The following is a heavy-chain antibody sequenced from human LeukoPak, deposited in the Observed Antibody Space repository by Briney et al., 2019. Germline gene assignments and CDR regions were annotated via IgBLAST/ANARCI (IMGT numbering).Heavy chain of an antibody. CDR3: ARSHTQKEFCTGGRCYPTVWWFDP. D-gene: IGHD2-15*01. CDR1: GYTFINND. J-gene: IGHJ5*02. Sequence: ASVKVSCKASGYTFINNDINWVRQAPGQGLEWMAWIDPKNGNRGYAQNLQGRVTMTTDISINTAYLELSSLRSEDTAVYYCARSHTQKEFCTGGRCYPTVWWFDPWGQGTLVTVSS. V-gene: IGHV1-8*01. CDR2: IDPKNGNR.